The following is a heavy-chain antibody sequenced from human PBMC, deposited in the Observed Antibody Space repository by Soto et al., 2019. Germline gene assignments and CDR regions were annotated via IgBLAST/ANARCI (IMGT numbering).Heavy chain of an antibody. V-gene: IGHV1-69*12. CDR3: ARESRYCSGGSCYFLPGIDY. D-gene: IGHD2-15*01. J-gene: IGHJ4*02. Sequence: QVQLVQSGAEVKKPGSSVKVSCKASGGTFSSYAISWVRQAPGQGLEWMGGIIPIFGTANYAQKFQGRVTITADESTSTAYMELSSVRSEDTAVYSCARESRYCSGGSCYFLPGIDYWGQGTLVTVSS. CDR1: GGTFSSYA. CDR2: IIPIFGTA.